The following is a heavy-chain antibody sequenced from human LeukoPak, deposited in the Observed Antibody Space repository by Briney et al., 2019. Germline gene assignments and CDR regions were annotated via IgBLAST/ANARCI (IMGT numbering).Heavy chain of an antibody. CDR1: GASINTYY. V-gene: IGHV4-59*01. J-gene: IGHJ3*02. D-gene: IGHD3-9*01. Sequence: SETLSLNCTVSGASINTYYWSWIRQPPGKGLEWIGFIYNSGSTIYNPSLSGRVTISVDTSKNRFSLKLSSVTAADTAVYYCARCRLLGYFDWPDAFDIWGQGTMVTVSS. CDR2: IYNSGST. CDR3: ARCRLLGYFDWPDAFDI.